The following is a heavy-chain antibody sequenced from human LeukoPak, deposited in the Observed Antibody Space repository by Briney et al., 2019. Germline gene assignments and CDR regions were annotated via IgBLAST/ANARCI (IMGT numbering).Heavy chain of an antibody. CDR1: GASSSDHY. CDR3: ARHISSGGTYAHFDY. J-gene: IGHJ4*02. D-gene: IGHD1-26*01. CDR2: IYHSGIT. Sequence: SETLSLTCTVSGASSSDHYWNWIRQPPGKGLEWIGYIYHSGITSYNPSLESRVTMSLDTSENQVSLKLTSVTAADTAVYYCARHISSGGTYAHFDYWGQGTLVTVSS. V-gene: IGHV4-59*08.